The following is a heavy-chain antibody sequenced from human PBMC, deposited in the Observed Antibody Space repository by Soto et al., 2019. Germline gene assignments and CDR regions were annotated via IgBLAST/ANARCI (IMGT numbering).Heavy chain of an antibody. CDR3: AKGTSNGGWFNPFDY. Sequence: EVQLLESGGGLVQPGGSLRLSCAASGFTFVNYAMNWVRQAPGKGLEWVATLSGSGTSTYYADSVKGLFTISRDNSRNTLYLQMNSLIAEDTAVYYCAKGTSNGGWFNPFDYWGQGTRVTVSS. V-gene: IGHV3-23*01. CDR1: GFTFVNYA. J-gene: IGHJ4*02. CDR2: LSGSGTST. D-gene: IGHD6-19*01.